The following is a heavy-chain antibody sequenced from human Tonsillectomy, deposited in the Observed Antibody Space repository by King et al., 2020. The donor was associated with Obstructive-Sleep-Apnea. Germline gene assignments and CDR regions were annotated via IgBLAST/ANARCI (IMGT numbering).Heavy chain of an antibody. Sequence: VQLVESGGGLVQPGGSLKLSCAASGFTFSVSAMHWVRQASGKGLEWVGRIRSKSNNYATVYAASVKGRVTISRDDSKNTAYLQMNSLKTEDTAVYYCTRRSEAAATGMYVWGQGTTVIVSS. V-gene: IGHV3-73*01. CDR2: IRSKSNNYAT. D-gene: IGHD6-13*01. CDR1: GFTFSVSA. J-gene: IGHJ6*02. CDR3: TRRSEAAATGMYV.